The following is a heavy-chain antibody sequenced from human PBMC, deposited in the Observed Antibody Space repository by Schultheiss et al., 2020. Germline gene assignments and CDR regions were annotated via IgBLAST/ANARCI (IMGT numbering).Heavy chain of an antibody. J-gene: IGHJ3*02. CDR1: GYTFTSYA. V-gene: IGHV1-3*01. D-gene: IGHD3-3*01. CDR2: ISAYNGNT. Sequence: ASVKVSCKASGYTFTSYAMHWVRQAPGQRLEWMGWISAYNGNTKYSQKFQGRVTMTRDTSTSTVYMELSRLRSDYTAVYYCARARGVWDFWSGYIDAFDIWGQGTMVTVSS. CDR3: ARARGVWDFWSGYIDAFDI.